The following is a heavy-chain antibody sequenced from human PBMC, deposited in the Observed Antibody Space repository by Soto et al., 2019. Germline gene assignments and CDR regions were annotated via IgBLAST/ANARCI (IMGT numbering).Heavy chain of an antibody. V-gene: IGHV3-15*07. CDR3: AADLGPAYNSNNWFDP. J-gene: IGHJ5*02. Sequence: EVQLVESGGDLVKPGGSLRLSCAASGFIFSHAWFHWVRQPPGKGLELVGRVKNNGGATDYAASVKGRFTISRDDSKDTVYLQMRSLRTEHTAIYYCAADLGPAYNSNNWFDPWGQGTLVTVSS. CDR2: VKNNGGAT. D-gene: IGHD6-13*01. CDR1: GFIFSHAW.